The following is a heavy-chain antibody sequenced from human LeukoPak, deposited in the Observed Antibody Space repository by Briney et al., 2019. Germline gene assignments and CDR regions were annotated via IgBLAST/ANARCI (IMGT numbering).Heavy chain of an antibody. D-gene: IGHD6-13*01. Sequence: GASVKVSCKASGGTFSSYAISWVRQAPGQGLEWTGRIIPIFGTANYAQKFQGRVTITTDESTSTAYMELSSLRSEDTAVYYCASSPRGGYSSSWYFDYWGQGTLVTVSS. V-gene: IGHV1-69*05. J-gene: IGHJ4*02. CDR2: IIPIFGTA. CDR3: ASSPRGGYSSSWYFDY. CDR1: GGTFSSYA.